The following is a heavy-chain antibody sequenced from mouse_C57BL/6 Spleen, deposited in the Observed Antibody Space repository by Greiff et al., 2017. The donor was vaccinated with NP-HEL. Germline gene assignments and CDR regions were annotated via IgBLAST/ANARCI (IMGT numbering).Heavy chain of an antibody. Sequence: QVQLQQPGAELVKPGASVKLSCKASGYTFTSYWMHWVKPRPGRGLAWIGRIDPNNGGPKYNEKLKSKATLTVDKPSSTAYMHLCSLTSEDSAVYYGARGGYPAWFAYWGQGTLGTVSA. CDR3: ARGGYPAWFAY. V-gene: IGHV1-72*01. CDR1: GYTFTSYW. D-gene: IGHD3-1*01. J-gene: IGHJ3*01. CDR2: IDPNNGGP.